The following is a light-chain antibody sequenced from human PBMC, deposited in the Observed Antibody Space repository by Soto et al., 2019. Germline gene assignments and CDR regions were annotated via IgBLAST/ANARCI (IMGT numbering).Light chain of an antibody. Sequence: DIQMTQSPSSLSASVGDRVTITCRASQSISSDLNWYQHKPGKAPNLLIYAASSLQSGVPSRFSGSGSGADFTLTIGGLQPEDFATYYCQQSYSPLWTFGQGTKVDNK. J-gene: IGKJ1*01. CDR1: QSISSD. CDR2: AAS. CDR3: QQSYSPLWT. V-gene: IGKV1-39*01.